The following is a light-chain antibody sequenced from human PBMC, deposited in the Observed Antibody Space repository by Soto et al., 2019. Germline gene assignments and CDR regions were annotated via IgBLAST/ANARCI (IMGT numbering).Light chain of an antibody. J-gene: IGKJ2*01. CDR2: VAS. CDR3: QQTFSPPYT. CDR1: QSISNS. V-gene: IGKV1-39*01. Sequence: DIQMTQSLSSLSASVGDTVTITCRASQSISNSLSWYQQKPGKAPKFLIYVASTLQRGVPSRFSGSGSGTYFTLTISSLQPEDVATYYCQQTFSPPYTFGQGTKLEIK.